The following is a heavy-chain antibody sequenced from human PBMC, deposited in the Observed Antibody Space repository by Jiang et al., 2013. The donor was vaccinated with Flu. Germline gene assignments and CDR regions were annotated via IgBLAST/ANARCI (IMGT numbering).Heavy chain of an antibody. Sequence: VQLLESGGGLVQPGRSLRLSCTASGFTFGDYAMSWFRQAPGKGLEWVGFIRSKAYGGTTEYAASVKGRFTISRDDSKSIAYLQMNSLKTEDTAVYYCALMTTVTTMGAFSDYWAREPWSPSPQ. J-gene: IGHJ4*02. CDR2: IRSKAYGGTT. V-gene: IGHV3-49*03. CDR1: GFTFGDYA. CDR3: ALMTTVTTMGAFSDY. D-gene: IGHD4-11*01.